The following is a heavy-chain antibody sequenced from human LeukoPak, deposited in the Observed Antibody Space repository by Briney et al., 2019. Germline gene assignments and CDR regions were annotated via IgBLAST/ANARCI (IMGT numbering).Heavy chain of an antibody. V-gene: IGHV3-48*01. J-gene: IGHJ4*02. CDR2: ISNSGSTI. CDR3: ARGRGSCSGGTWYVDF. CDR1: GFTFSSYI. Sequence: GGSLRLSCAASGFTFSSYIMNWVRQAPGKGLEWLSYISNSGSTIYYADSVKGRFRISRDNAKNSLWLQMSSLRAEDTAVYYCARGRGSCSGGTWYVDFWGQGTLVTVSS. D-gene: IGHD2-15*01.